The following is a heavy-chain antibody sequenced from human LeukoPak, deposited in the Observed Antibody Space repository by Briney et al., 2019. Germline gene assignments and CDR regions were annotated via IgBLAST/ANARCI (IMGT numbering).Heavy chain of an antibody. CDR3: ARRGYSYGPFDY. J-gene: IGHJ4*02. CDR2: IYYSGST. CDR1: GGSISSSSYY. V-gene: IGHV4-39*01. D-gene: IGHD5-18*01. Sequence: PSETLSLTCTVSGGSISSSSYYWGWIRQPPGKGLEWIGSIYYSGSTYYNPSLKSRVTISVDTSKNQFSLKLGSVTAADTAVYYCARRGYSYGPFDYWGQGTVVTVSS.